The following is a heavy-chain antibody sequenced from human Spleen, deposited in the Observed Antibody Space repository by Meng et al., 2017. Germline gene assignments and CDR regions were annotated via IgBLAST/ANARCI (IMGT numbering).Heavy chain of an antibody. J-gene: IGHJ4*02. CDR2: IYFGGST. V-gene: IGHV4-39*07. CDR1: YASMISRDYC. D-gene: IGHD7-27*01. CDR3: ARGRGQGLTGELDY. Sequence: LELWQSEPELGDPFEPLSSSITGCYASMISRDYCWGWSRAPPGKGLEWIWTIYFGGSTYYNPSLESRVTISKDMSNNQFSLRLSSVTAADTAVYYCARGRGQGLTGELDYWGQGTLVTVSS.